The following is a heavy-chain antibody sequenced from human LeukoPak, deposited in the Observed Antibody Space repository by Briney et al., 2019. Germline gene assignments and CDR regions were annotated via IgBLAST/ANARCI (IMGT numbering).Heavy chain of an antibody. CDR3: ARDPGSSVGIVVVQHATDAFDI. CDR2: IIPIFGTA. D-gene: IGHD2-15*01. CDR1: GGTFSSYA. V-gene: IGHV1-69*05. J-gene: IGHJ3*02. Sequence: SVKVSCKASGGTFSSYAISWVRQAPGQGLEWMGGIIPIFGTANYAQKFQGRVTITTDESTSTAYMELSSLRSEDTAIYYCARDPGSSVGIVVVQHATDAFDIWGQGTMVTVSS.